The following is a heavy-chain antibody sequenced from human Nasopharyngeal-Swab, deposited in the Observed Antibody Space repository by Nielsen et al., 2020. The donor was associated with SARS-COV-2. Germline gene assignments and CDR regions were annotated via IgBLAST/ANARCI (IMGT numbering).Heavy chain of an antibody. CDR2: INPNSGGT. CDR3: ARCEVVVAAPDY. V-gene: IGHV1-2*06. Sequence: ASVKVSCKASGYTFTGYYMHWVRQAPGQGLEWMGRINPNSGGTNYAQKFQGRVTMTRDTSTSTAYMELRSLRSDDTAVYYCARCEVVVAAPDYWGQGTLVTVSS. J-gene: IGHJ4*02. D-gene: IGHD2-15*01. CDR1: GYTFTGYY.